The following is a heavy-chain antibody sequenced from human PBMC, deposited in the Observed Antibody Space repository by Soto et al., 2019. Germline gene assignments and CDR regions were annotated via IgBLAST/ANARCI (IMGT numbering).Heavy chain of an antibody. D-gene: IGHD3-3*01. J-gene: IGHJ4*02. Sequence: GGSLRLSCTASGLTFGDYSMSWFRQAPGKGLEWVGFIRSKAYGGTTEYAASVKGRFTISRDDSKSIAYLQMNSLRTEDTAVYFWRGKYGRAEVVLDYWGQGTRVTVSS. V-gene: IGHV3-49*03. CDR3: RGKYGRAEVVLDY. CDR1: GLTFGDYS. CDR2: IRSKAYGGTT.